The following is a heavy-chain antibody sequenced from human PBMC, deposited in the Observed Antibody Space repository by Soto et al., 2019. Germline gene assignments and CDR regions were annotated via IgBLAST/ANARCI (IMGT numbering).Heavy chain of an antibody. Sequence: SETLSLTCTVSGGSIRSYCWTWIRQPPGEGLEWIGCICYSGSTYYNPSLKSRVTISVDTSKNQFSLKLSSVTAADTAVYYCARHLYDFWSGTNYFDYWGQGTLVTVSS. V-gene: IGHV4-59*08. D-gene: IGHD3-3*01. CDR3: ARHLYDFWSGTNYFDY. J-gene: IGHJ4*02. CDR2: ICYSGST. CDR1: GGSIRSYC.